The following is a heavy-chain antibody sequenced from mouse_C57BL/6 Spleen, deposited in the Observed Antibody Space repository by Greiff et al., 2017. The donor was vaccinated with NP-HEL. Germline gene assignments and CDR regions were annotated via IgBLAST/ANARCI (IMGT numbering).Heavy chain of an antibody. D-gene: IGHD2-3*01. CDR2: IDPSDSYT. J-gene: IGHJ3*01. Sequence: QVQLQQPGAELVMPGASVKLSCKASGYTFTSYWMHWVKQRPGQGLEWIGEIDPSDSYTNYNQKFKGKSTLTVDKSSSTAYMQLSSLTSEDSAVYYCARYGYYEAYWGQGTLVTVSA. CDR3: ARYGYYEAY. V-gene: IGHV1-69*01. CDR1: GYTFTSYW.